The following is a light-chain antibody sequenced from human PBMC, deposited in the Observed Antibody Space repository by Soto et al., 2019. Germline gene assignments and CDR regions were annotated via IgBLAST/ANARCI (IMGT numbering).Light chain of an antibody. CDR3: QQTDNFPWT. J-gene: IGKJ1*01. Sequence: DIQMTQSPSSVSASVGDRVTITCRASQAISNWLAWYQQRPGRAPKLLIYDASTLQSGVPSRFSGGGSGTDFTLTISSLQPEDYAIYFCQQTDNFPWTFGQGTKVEIK. CDR1: QAISNW. V-gene: IGKV1-12*01. CDR2: DAS.